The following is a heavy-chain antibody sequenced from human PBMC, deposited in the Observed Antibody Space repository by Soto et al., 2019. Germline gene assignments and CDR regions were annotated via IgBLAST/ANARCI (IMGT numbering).Heavy chain of an antibody. CDR3: ARAVAGAFDI. CDR1: GFSFSTNW. Sequence: PGGSLRLCCSCSGFSFSTNWISWVRQAPGKGLEWVANITQGGSEKYYVDSVKGRFTISRDNAKNSLYLQMNSLRAEDTAVYYCARAVAGAFDIWGQGTMVTVSS. J-gene: IGHJ3*02. D-gene: IGHD6-19*01. CDR2: ITQGGSEK. V-gene: IGHV3-7*01.